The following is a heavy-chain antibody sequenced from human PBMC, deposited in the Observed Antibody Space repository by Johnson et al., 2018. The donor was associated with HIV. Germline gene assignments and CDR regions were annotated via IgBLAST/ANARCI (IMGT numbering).Heavy chain of an antibody. Sequence: QVQLVESGGGVVQPGRSLRLSCAASGFTFSSYGMHWVRQAPGKGLEWVAVISYDGSNKYYADSVKGRFTISRDNSKNTLYLQMNSLRSEDKAVYYCAMAKLVGVFDLWGQGTMVTVSS. D-gene: IGHD3-9*01. CDR3: AMAKLVGVFDL. V-gene: IGHV3-30*03. CDR2: ISYDGSNK. J-gene: IGHJ3*01. CDR1: GFTFSSYG.